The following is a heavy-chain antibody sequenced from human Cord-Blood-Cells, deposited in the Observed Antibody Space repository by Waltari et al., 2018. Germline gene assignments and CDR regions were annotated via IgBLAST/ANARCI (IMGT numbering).Heavy chain of an antibody. Sequence: QVQLQEAGPGLVTHPETLSLTCTVSGGSNSTYYRNLSRPPAGKGLEWIGRIYTSGSTNYNPSLKSRVTMSVDTSKNQFSLKLSAVTAADTAVYYCARDPTWSDAFDIWGQGTMVTVSS. CDR2: IYTSGST. CDR1: GGSNSTYY. CDR3: ARDPTWSDAFDI. D-gene: IGHD2-8*02. J-gene: IGHJ3*02. V-gene: IGHV4-4*07.